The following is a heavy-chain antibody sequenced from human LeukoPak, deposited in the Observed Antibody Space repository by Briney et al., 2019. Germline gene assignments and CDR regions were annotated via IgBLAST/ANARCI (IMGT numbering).Heavy chain of an antibody. CDR2: IKQDGSEK. CDR3: AREAFDYYDSSGYGYAFDI. V-gene: IGHV3-7*01. J-gene: IGHJ3*02. Sequence: GGSLRLSCAASGFTFSRYWMSWVRQAPGKGLEWVANIKQDGSEKYYVDSVKGRFTISRDSAKNSLYLQMNSLRVEDTAVYYCAREAFDYYDSSGYGYAFDIWGQGTMVTVSS. CDR1: GFTFSRYW. D-gene: IGHD3-22*01.